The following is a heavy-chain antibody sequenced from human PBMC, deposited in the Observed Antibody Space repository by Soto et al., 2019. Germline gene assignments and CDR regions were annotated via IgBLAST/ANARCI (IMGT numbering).Heavy chain of an antibody. CDR1: GGSIRGYY. Sequence: SETXSLTCSVSGGSIRGYYWSWIRQPPGKGLEWIGYVHYSGDTNYNPSLKSRVTISIDTSTNQFSLKLTSVTAADTAVYYCGRLYYYRSATLSGALDIWGEGTMVTVSS. V-gene: IGHV4-59*08. D-gene: IGHD3-10*01. CDR2: VHYSGDT. J-gene: IGHJ3*02. CDR3: GRLYYYRSATLSGALDI.